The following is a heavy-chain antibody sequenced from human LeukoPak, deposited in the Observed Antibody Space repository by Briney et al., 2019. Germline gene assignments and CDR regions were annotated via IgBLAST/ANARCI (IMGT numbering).Heavy chain of an antibody. CDR3: ARRNYYYMDV. J-gene: IGHJ6*03. CDR2: MNPNTGNT. V-gene: IGHV1-8*03. CDR1: VYTFTNYD. Sequence: ASVQVSRKASVYTFTNYDFIWVRQATGHALEWIGWMNPNTGNTGYAQKFQGRVTITRNTSISTAYMELSSLRSEDTAVYYCARRNYYYMDVWGKGNTCTASS.